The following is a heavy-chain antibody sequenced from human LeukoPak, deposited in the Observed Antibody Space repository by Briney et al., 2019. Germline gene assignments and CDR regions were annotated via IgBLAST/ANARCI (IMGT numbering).Heavy chain of an antibody. Sequence: GGSLRLSCAASGFTVSSNYMSWVRQAPGKGLEWVSVIYSGGSTYYADSVKGRFTISRDNAKNTLYLQMNSLRAEDTAVYYCARAGYSYGTPIDYWGQGTLVTVSS. V-gene: IGHV3-53*01. J-gene: IGHJ4*02. CDR2: IYSGGST. CDR1: GFTVSSNY. CDR3: ARAGYSYGTPIDY. D-gene: IGHD5-18*01.